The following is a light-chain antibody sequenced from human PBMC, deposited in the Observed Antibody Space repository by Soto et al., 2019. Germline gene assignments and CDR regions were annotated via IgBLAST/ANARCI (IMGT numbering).Light chain of an antibody. CDR2: EVT. V-gene: IGLV2-14*01. J-gene: IGLJ1*01. CDR3: SSYTNINTRAGV. Sequence: QSALTQPASVSGSPGQSITISCTGTSGDIGSYNRVSWYQQHPGKAPKLIIYEVTDRPSGVSNRFSGSKSGNTASLTISGLQAEDEAEYYCSSYTNINTRAGVFGTRTKVTVL. CDR1: SGDIGSYNR.